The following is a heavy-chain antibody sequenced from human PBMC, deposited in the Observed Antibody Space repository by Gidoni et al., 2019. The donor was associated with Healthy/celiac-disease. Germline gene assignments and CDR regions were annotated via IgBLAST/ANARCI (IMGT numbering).Heavy chain of an antibody. CDR2: IYTSGST. J-gene: IGHJ4*02. CDR1: GGSISSGSYY. D-gene: IGHD3-10*01. CDR3: AREGYYGSGSYPFDY. V-gene: IGHV4-61*02. Sequence: QVQLQESGPGLVKPSQTLSLTCTVPGGSISSGSYYWSWIRQPAGKGLEWIGRIYTSGSTNYNPSLKSRVTMSVDTSKNQFSLKLSSVTAADTAVYYCAREGYYGSGSYPFDYWGQGTLVTVSS.